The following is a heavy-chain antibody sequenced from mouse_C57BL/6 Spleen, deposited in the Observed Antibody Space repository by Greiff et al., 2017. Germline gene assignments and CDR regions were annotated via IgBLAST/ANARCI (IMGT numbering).Heavy chain of an antibody. V-gene: IGHV1-53*01. Sequence: VQLQQSGTELVKPGASVKLSCKASGYTFTSYWMHWVKQRPGQGLEWIGNINPSNGGSNYNEKFKSKATLTVDKSSSTAYMQLSSLTAEDSAVYYCARNGFYYDYPWFAYGGQGTLVTVSA. D-gene: IGHD2-4*01. CDR1: GYTFTSYW. CDR2: INPSNGGS. CDR3: ARNGFYYDYPWFAY. J-gene: IGHJ3*01.